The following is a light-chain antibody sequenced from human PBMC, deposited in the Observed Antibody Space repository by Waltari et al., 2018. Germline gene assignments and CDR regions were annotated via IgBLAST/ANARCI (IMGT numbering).Light chain of an antibody. CDR1: QSISSW. CDR3: QQYNSYPYT. Sequence: DIQMTQSPSTLSASVGDRVTITCRASQSISSWLAWYQQKPGKAPKLLIYKASSLESGVPSRFSGSGSGTEFTLTISSLQPDDFATYYCQQYNSYPYTFGQGTKLESK. J-gene: IGKJ2*01. V-gene: IGKV1-5*03. CDR2: KAS.